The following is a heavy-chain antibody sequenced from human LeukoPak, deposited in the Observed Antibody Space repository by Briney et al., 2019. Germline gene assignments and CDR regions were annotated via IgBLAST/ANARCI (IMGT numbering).Heavy chain of an antibody. CDR2: IYYSGSI. Sequence: PSETLSLTCTVSGGSISSYYWSWIRQPPGKGLEWIGYIYYSGSIKYNPSLKSRVTISVDTSKNQFSLRLSSVTTADTAVYYCARAVDGYYSDYWGQGTLVTVSS. CDR1: GGSISSYY. CDR3: ARAVDGYYSDY. J-gene: IGHJ4*02. V-gene: IGHV4-59*01. D-gene: IGHD5-24*01.